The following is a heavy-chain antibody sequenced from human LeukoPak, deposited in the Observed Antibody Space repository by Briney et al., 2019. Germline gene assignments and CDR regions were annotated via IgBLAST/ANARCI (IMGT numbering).Heavy chain of an antibody. Sequence: PSETLSLTCTVSGGSISSSGYNWGWIRQPPGKGLEWIGRIYTSGSTNYNPSLKSRVTMSVDTSKNQFSLKLSSVTAADTAVYYCARYCSSTSCYGRYFDYWGQGTLVTVSS. D-gene: IGHD2-2*01. CDR1: GGSISSSGYN. CDR2: IYTSGST. J-gene: IGHJ4*02. V-gene: IGHV4-61*05. CDR3: ARYCSSTSCYGRYFDY.